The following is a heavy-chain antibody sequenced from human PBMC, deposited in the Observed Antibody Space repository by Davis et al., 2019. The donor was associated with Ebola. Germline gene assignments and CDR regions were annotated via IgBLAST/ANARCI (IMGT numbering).Heavy chain of an antibody. J-gene: IGHJ6*02. Sequence: GESLKISCAASGFTFSSYGMHWVRQAPGKGLEWVAVIWYDGSNKYYADSVKGRFTISRDNSKNTLYLQMNSLRAEDTAVYYCARAGSGRGSSWRYYYYYGMDVWGQGTTVTVSS. V-gene: IGHV3-33*01. CDR1: GFTFSSYG. D-gene: IGHD6-13*01. CDR2: IWYDGSNK. CDR3: ARAGSGRGSSWRYYYYYGMDV.